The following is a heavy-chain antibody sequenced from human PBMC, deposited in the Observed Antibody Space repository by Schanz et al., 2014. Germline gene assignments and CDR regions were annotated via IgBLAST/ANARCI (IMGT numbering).Heavy chain of an antibody. CDR3: ARKMKLGVYGGKGHESLDI. V-gene: IGHV3-66*01. CDR2: IYIGGNT. D-gene: IGHD4-17*01. J-gene: IGHJ3*02. CDR1: GFSVGNKY. Sequence: EVQLVESGGGLVQPGGSLRLSCAASGFSVGNKYMNWVRQAPGKGLEWVSFIYIGGNTYYADSVKGRFTISRDNSKNTLFLQMNSLRAEDTAVYYCARKMKLGVYGGKGHESLDIWGQGTMVTVSS.